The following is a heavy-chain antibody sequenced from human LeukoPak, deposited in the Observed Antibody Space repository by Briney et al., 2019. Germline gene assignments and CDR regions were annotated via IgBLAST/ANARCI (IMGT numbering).Heavy chain of an antibody. CDR2: ISAYNGNT. J-gene: IGHJ4*02. CDR1: GHTFTSYG. Sequence: ASVKVSCKASGHTFTSYGISWVRQAPGQGLEWMGWISAYNGNTNYAQKLQGRVTMTTDTSTSTAYMELRSLRSDDTAVYYCARNREYSSSPEGADYWGQGTLVTVSS. D-gene: IGHD6-6*01. V-gene: IGHV1-18*01. CDR3: ARNREYSSSPEGADY.